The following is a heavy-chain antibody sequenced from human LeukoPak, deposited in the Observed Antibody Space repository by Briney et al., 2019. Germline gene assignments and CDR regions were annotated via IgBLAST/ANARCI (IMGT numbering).Heavy chain of an antibody. V-gene: IGHV4-39*07. CDR3: AREHPFYFDSSGSHDY. J-gene: IGHJ4*02. CDR1: GGSISSSSYY. Sequence: SETLSLTCTVSGGSISSSSYYWGWIRQPPGKGLEWIGSIYYSGNTYYPSLKSRVSISIDTSKNQFSLKLSSVTAADTAVYYCAREHPFYFDSSGSHDYWGQGTLVTVSS. CDR2: IYYSGNT. D-gene: IGHD3-22*01.